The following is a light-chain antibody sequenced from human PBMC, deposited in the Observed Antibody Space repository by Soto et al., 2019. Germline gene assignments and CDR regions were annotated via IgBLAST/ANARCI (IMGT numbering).Light chain of an antibody. J-gene: IGKJ1*01. CDR2: SAS. Sequence: EIVLTQSPGTLSLSPGARATLSCRASQSVSNNYLAWYQQKPGQAPRLLIYSASSRATGIPDRFSGSGSGADYTLTISRLEPEDSAMYYCQQYGYSFWTFGQGTKVDIK. CDR3: QQYGYSFWT. CDR1: QSVSNNY. V-gene: IGKV3-20*01.